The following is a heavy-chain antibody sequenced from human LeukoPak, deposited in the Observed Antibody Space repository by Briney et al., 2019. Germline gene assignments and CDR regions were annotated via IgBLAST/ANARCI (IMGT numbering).Heavy chain of an antibody. CDR3: ARQKAAAGHFDY. J-gene: IGHJ4*02. Sequence: GASVKVSCKASGYTFTDYYIHWVRQAPGQGLEWMGWIDPNSGGTNYAQKSQGRVTMTRDTSISSAYMDLSRLRYDDTAVYYCARQKAAAGHFDYWGQGTLVTVSS. V-gene: IGHV1-2*02. CDR2: IDPNSGGT. D-gene: IGHD6-13*01. CDR1: GYTFTDYY.